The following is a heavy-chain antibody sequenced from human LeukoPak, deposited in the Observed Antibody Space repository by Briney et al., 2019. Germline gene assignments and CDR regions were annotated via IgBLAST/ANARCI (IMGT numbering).Heavy chain of an antibody. CDR1: GGSISSSSYY. CDR3: ASAENWNDFIY. D-gene: IGHD1-1*01. Sequence: SETLSLTCTVSGGSISSSSYYWGWIRQPPGKGLEWIGSIYYSGSTNYNPSLKSRVTISVDTSKHQFSLQLSSVTAADTVVYYCASAENWNDFIYWGQGPLVTVSS. CDR2: IYYSGST. J-gene: IGHJ4*02. V-gene: IGHV4-39*07.